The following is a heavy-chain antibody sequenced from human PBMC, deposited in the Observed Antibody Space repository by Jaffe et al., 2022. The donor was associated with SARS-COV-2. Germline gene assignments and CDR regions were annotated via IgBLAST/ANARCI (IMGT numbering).Heavy chain of an antibody. CDR2: INHSGST. D-gene: IGHD3-10*02. J-gene: IGHJ4*02. V-gene: IGHV4-34*01. CDR3: ARGERGSVRGVISFFDY. CDR1: GGSFSGYY. Sequence: QVQLQQWGAGLLKPSETLSLTCAVYGGSFSGYYWSWIRQPPGKGLEWIGEINHSGSTNYNPSLKSRVTISVDTSKNQFSLKLSSVTAADTAVYYCARGERGSVRGVISFFDYWGQGTLVTVSS.